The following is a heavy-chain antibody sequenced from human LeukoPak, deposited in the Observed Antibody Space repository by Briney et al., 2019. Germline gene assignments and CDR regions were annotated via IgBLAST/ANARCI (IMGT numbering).Heavy chain of an antibody. V-gene: IGHV3-73*01. Sequence: GGSLRLSCAASGFTFSGSAIYWVRQASGKGLVWVGRIRSKPNNYATAYAASVKGRFTISRDESKNTAYLQMNSLTVEDTAVYYCTRWPKDGTPFDYWGQGTLVTVSS. J-gene: IGHJ4*02. CDR1: GFTFSGSA. CDR2: IRSKPNNYAT. D-gene: IGHD1-1*01. CDR3: TRWPKDGTPFDY.